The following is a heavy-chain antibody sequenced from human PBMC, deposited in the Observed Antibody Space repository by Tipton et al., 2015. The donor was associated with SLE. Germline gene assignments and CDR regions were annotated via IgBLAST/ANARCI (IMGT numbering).Heavy chain of an antibody. CDR2: IKQDGSEK. CDR3: ARGIVSSWYDY. Sequence: GSLRLSCAASGFTFSSYWMSWVRQAPGKGLEWAANIKQDGSEKYYVDSVKGRFTISRDNAKNSLYLQMNSLRAEDTAVYYCARGIVSSWYDYWGQGTLVTVSS. CDR1: GFTFSSYW. J-gene: IGHJ4*02. V-gene: IGHV3-7*01. D-gene: IGHD6-13*01.